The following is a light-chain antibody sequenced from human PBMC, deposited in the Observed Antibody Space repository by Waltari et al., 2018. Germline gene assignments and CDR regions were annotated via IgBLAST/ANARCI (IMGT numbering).Light chain of an antibody. Sequence: DIQMTQSPSTLSASVGDRVTISCRASQSIITWLAWCQQKPGQARKLLVYKASSLESGVPSRFSGSGCGTEFTLTISSLQADDFATYYCQQYNKYPLTVGGGTKVEI. J-gene: IGKJ4*01. CDR2: KAS. CDR1: QSIITW. CDR3: QQYNKYPLT. V-gene: IGKV1-5*03.